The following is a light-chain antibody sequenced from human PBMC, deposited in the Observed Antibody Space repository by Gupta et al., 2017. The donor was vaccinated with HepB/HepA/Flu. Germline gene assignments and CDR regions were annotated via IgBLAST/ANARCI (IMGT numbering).Light chain of an antibody. Sequence: QFVLTQPPSASGTPGQRVTISCSGNSSNIGSKTVSWYRQLPGTTPKLLIYSDNQRPSGVPDRFSGSKSVTSASLAISGLQSDDEADYYCAAWDVTLNVLVFGGGTKVTVL. CDR3: AAWDVTLNVLV. CDR2: SDN. CDR1: SSNIGSKT. V-gene: IGLV1-44*01. J-gene: IGLJ2*01.